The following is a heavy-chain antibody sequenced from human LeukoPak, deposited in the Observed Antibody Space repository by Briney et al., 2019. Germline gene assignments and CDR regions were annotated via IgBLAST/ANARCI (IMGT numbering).Heavy chain of an antibody. CDR2: IYTSGST. D-gene: IGHD1-26*01. V-gene: IGHV4-61*02. Sequence: PSQTLSLTCTVSGGSISSGSYYWSWIRQPAGKGLEWIGRIYTSGSTNYNPSLKSRVTISVDTSKNQFSLKLSSVTAADTAVYYCAAQVGATRYWGQGTLVIVSS. CDR3: AAQVGATRY. J-gene: IGHJ4*02. CDR1: GGSISSGSYY.